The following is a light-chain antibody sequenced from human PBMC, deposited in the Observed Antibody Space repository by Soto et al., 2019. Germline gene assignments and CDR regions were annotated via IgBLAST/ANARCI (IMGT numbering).Light chain of an antibody. Sequence: DIPMTQSPSTLSASVGDRVTITCRASQTISNYLTWYQQRPGKAPKLLIYRSSILQDGVPSRFSGRGSGTKFTLPISSLQPDDFAAYYCQQYYIYATFGQGARVEI. V-gene: IGKV1-5*03. J-gene: IGKJ1*01. CDR2: RSS. CDR1: QTISNY. CDR3: QQYYIYAT.